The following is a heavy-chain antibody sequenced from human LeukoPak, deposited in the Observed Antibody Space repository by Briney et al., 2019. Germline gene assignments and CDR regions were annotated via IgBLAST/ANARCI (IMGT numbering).Heavy chain of an antibody. CDR2: ISGSGANT. V-gene: IGHV3-23*01. D-gene: IGHD3-9*01. CDR3: AKESQTYYDIMTGYPNYYFDY. Sequence: GGSLRLSCAASGFTVSSNYMSWVRQAPGKGLEWVSAISGSGANTYHVDSVKGRFTISRDNSKNTLYLEMSSLRSDDTAVYYCAKESQTYYDIMTGYPNYYFDYWGQGTLVTVSS. J-gene: IGHJ4*02. CDR1: GFTVSSNY.